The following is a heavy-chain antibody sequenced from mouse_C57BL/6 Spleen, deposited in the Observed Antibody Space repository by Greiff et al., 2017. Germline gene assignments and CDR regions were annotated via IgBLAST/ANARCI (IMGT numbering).Heavy chain of an antibody. J-gene: IGHJ4*01. CDR3: VRHAAYYYAMDY. CDR2: IRSKSNNYAT. CDR1: GFSFNTYA. Sequence: EVQVVESGGGLVQPKGSLKLSCAASGFSFNTYAMNWVRQAPGKGLEWVARIRSKSNNYATYYADSVKDRFTISRDDSESMLYLQMNNLKTEDTAMYYCVRHAAYYYAMDYWGQGTSVTVSS. V-gene: IGHV10-1*01.